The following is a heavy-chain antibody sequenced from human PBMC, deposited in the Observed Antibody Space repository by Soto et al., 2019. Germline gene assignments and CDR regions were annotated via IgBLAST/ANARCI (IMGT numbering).Heavy chain of an antibody. CDR1: GFTFSSYG. Sequence: GGSLRLSCAASGFTFSSYGMHWVRQAAGKGLEWVAVIWYDGSNKYYADSVKGRFTISRDNSKNTLYLQMNSLRAEDTAVYYCARDPDCSSTSCYLYGMDVWGQGTTVTVSS. CDR2: IWYDGSNK. CDR3: ARDPDCSSTSCYLYGMDV. D-gene: IGHD2-2*01. J-gene: IGHJ6*02. V-gene: IGHV3-33*01.